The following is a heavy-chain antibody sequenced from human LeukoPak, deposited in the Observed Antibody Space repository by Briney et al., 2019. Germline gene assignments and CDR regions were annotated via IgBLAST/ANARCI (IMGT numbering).Heavy chain of an antibody. Sequence: PGGSLRLSCAASGFTFSSYGMHWVRHAPGKGLEWVAFIRYDGSNKYYADSLKGRVTVSRDKSKNTLYLQMNSLRAEDTAVYYCAKEAILRYCSSTSCYMGTAYYMDVWGKGTTVTVSS. CDR3: AKEAILRYCSSTSCYMGTAYYMDV. V-gene: IGHV3-30*02. J-gene: IGHJ6*03. CDR2: IRYDGSNK. D-gene: IGHD2-2*02. CDR1: GFTFSSYG.